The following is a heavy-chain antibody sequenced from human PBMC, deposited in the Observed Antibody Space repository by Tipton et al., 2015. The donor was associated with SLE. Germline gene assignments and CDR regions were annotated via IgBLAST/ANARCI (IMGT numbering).Heavy chain of an antibody. V-gene: IGHV3-7*01. Sequence: GSLRLSCAASGFTFSSYWMSWVRQAPGKGLEWVANIKQDGSEKYYVDSVKGRFTISRDNAKNSLYLQMNSLRAEDTAVYYCARDPMVRGVILFDYWGQGTLVTVSS. J-gene: IGHJ4*02. CDR3: ARDPMVRGVILFDY. D-gene: IGHD3-10*01. CDR1: GFTFSSYW. CDR2: IKQDGSEK.